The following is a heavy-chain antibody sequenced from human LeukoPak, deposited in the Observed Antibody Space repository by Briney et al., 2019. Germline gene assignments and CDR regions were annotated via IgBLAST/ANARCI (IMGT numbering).Heavy chain of an antibody. CDR3: ATSFSTIFGVVVNWFDP. CDR2: FDPEDGET. V-gene: IGHV1-24*01. CDR1: GYTLTELS. Sequence: ASVKVSCTVSGYTLTELSMHWVRQAPGKGLEWMGGFDPEDGETIYAQKFQGRVTMTEDTSTDTAYMELSSLRSEDTAVYYCATSFSTIFGVVVNWFDPWGQGTLVTVSS. J-gene: IGHJ5*02. D-gene: IGHD3-3*01.